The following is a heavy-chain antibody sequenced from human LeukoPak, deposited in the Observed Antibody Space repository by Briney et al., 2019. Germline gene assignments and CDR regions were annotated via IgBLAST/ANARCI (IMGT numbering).Heavy chain of an antibody. V-gene: IGHV4-38-2*02. CDR3: ARVSQAAGTVVYYFND. Sequence: SETLSLPCTVSGYSISSGYYWGWIRQPPGKGVEWIGRIYHGGRTYYNQSLKNRHTISVDTYKNNFSLTLGSVTAADTAVYNCARVSQAAGTVVYYFNDWGQGTLVTV. J-gene: IGHJ4*02. D-gene: IGHD6-13*01. CDR1: GYSISSGYY. CDR2: IYHGGRT.